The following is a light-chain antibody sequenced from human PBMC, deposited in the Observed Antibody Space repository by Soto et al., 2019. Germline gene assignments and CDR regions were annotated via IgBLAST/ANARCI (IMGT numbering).Light chain of an antibody. CDR2: GAS. V-gene: IGKV3-15*01. Sequence: EIVMTQSPATLSVSPGERATLSCGASQSVSNNLAWYQQKPGQAPRLLIYGASTRATGIPARFSGSGSGTEFTLTISVLQSEDFALYYCQQYNDWPFTFGPGTKVDIK. J-gene: IGKJ3*01. CDR3: QQYNDWPFT. CDR1: QSVSNN.